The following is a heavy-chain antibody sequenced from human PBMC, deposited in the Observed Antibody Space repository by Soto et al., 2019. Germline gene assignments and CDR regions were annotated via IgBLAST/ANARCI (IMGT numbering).Heavy chain of an antibody. Sequence: AAAVRVSCKASGVSVTTYSISWVRQAPGQGLEWMGGIIPILGTTNYAQKFRGRVTISADESTSIVYMELSSLRSEDTAVYYCAREFIEYSSQTSWFDPWGQGTLVTVSS. CDR1: GVSVTTYS. CDR2: IIPILGTT. J-gene: IGHJ5*02. CDR3: AREFIEYSSQTSWFDP. D-gene: IGHD3-22*01. V-gene: IGHV1-69*13.